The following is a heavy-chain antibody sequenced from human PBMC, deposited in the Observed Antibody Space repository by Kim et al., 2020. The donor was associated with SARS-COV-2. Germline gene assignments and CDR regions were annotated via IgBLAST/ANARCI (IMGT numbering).Heavy chain of an antibody. CDR3: AREWVSITMIVVVRYVMDF. Sequence: GGSLRLSCAASGFTFSSYEMNWVRQAPGKGLEWVSYISSSGSTIYYAASVKGRFTISRYNAKNSLYLQMNSLRAEDTAVYYCAREWVSITMIVVVRYVMDFWGQGTTVTVSS. V-gene: IGHV3-48*03. J-gene: IGHJ6*02. CDR2: ISSSGSTI. CDR1: GFTFSSYE. D-gene: IGHD3-22*01.